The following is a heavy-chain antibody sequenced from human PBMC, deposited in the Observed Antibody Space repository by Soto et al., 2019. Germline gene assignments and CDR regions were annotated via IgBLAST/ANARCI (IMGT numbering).Heavy chain of an antibody. CDR2: IYYSGST. Sequence: KASETLSLTCTVSGGSISSYYWSWIRQPPGKGLEWIGYIYYSGSTNYNPSLKSRVTISVDTSKNQFSLKLSSVTAADTAVYYCARRDDDDFDYWGQGTLVTVSS. CDR3: ARRDDDDFDY. CDR1: GGSISSYY. D-gene: IGHD1-1*01. V-gene: IGHV4-59*01. J-gene: IGHJ4*02.